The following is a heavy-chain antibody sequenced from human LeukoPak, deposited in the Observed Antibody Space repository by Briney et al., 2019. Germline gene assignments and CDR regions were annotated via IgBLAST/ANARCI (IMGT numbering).Heavy chain of an antibody. Sequence: SETLSLTCTVSGGSISSHYWSWIRQPPGKGLEWIGYIYYSGSTNYSPSLKSRVTISVDTSKNQFSLKLCSVTAADTAVYYCARVNVDIVATTLGIFDYWGQGTLVTVSS. CDR2: IYYSGST. CDR3: ARVNVDIVATTLGIFDY. J-gene: IGHJ4*02. CDR1: GGSISSHY. V-gene: IGHV4-59*11. D-gene: IGHD5-12*01.